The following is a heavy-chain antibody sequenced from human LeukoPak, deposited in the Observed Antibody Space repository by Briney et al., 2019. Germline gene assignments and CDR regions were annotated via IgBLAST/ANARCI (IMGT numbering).Heavy chain of an antibody. CDR3: ARVGRGSTYGYVDY. Sequence: PGGSLRLSCAASGFTVSSNYMSWVRQVLGKGLEWVSVIYSGGSSIYYADSVQGRFTISRDNSKNTVYLQMNSLRAEDTAVYYCARVGRGSTYGYVDYWGQGTLVTVSS. J-gene: IGHJ4*02. CDR1: GFTVSSNY. CDR2: IYSGGSSI. D-gene: IGHD5-18*01. V-gene: IGHV3-66*01.